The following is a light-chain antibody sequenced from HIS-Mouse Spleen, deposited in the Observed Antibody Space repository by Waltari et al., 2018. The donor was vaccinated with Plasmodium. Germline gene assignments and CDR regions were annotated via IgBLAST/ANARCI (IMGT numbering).Light chain of an antibody. V-gene: IGKV3-15*01. CDR1: QSVSSN. CDR2: GAS. CDR3: QQYNNWPPT. J-gene: IGKJ1*01. Sequence: EIVMTQSPATLSVSPGERATLSCRASQSVSSNLAWYQQKPGQAPRLLIYGASTRATGIPARFICSGSGTEFTLTISSMQSEDFAVYYCQQYNNWPPTFGQGTKVEIK.